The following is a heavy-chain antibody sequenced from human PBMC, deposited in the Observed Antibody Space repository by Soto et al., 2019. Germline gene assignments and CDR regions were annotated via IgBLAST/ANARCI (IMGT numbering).Heavy chain of an antibody. CDR3: ARDPDYGDYWGYFFDY. J-gene: IGHJ4*02. CDR2: INPTSGGT. V-gene: IGHV1-2*02. Sequence: QVQLVQSGAEVKKPGASVKVSCKTSGYTFAAYYIHWIRQAPGQGLEWMGWINPTSGGTVYAQNFQDRVTMTRDTSISTAYMELRRLNSDDTAVYYCARDPDYGDYWGYFFDYWGQGTPGTVSS. CDR1: GYTFAAYY. D-gene: IGHD4-17*01.